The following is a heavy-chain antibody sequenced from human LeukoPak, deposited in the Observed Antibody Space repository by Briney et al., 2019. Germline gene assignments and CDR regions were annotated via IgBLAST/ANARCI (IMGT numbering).Heavy chain of an antibody. Sequence: SETLSLTCTVSGGSIGSYYWSWIRQPPGKGLEWIGYIYYSGSTNYHPSFKSRVTMSVDTSKNQFSLRLSSVTAADTAVYYCARRYCTNGVCYTRGDAFDIWGQGTMVTVSS. CDR1: GGSIGSYY. CDR2: IYYSGST. V-gene: IGHV4-59*01. CDR3: ARRYCTNGVCYTRGDAFDI. D-gene: IGHD2-8*01. J-gene: IGHJ3*02.